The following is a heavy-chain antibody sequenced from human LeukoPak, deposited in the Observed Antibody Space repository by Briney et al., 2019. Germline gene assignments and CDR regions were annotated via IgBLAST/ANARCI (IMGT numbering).Heavy chain of an antibody. V-gene: IGHV1-18*01. J-gene: IGHJ4*02. CDR2: ISAYNGNT. CDR1: GYTFTSYG. CDR3: ARGGRSPGPHDY. D-gene: IGHD5-12*01. Sequence: ASVKVSCKASGYTFTSYGITWVRQAPGQGLEWMGWISAYNGNTNYAQELQGRVTMTTDTSTSTAYMNLRSLRSDDTAVYYCARGGRSPGPHDYWGQGTLVTVSS.